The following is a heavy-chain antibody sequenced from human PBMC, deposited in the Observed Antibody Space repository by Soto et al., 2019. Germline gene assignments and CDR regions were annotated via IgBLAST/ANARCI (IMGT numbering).Heavy chain of an antibody. CDR3: ASCSGGSCYPYYYYYMDV. V-gene: IGHV1-18*01. Sequence: ASVKVSCKASGYTFTSYGISWVRQAPGQGLEWMGWISAYNGNTNYAQKLQGRVTMTTDTSTSTAYMELRSLRSDDTAVYYCASCSGGSCYPYYYYYMDVWGKGTTVTVS. D-gene: IGHD2-15*01. CDR2: ISAYNGNT. J-gene: IGHJ6*03. CDR1: GYTFTSYG.